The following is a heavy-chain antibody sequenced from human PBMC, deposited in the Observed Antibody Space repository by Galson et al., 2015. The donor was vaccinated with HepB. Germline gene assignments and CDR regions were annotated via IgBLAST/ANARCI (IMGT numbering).Heavy chain of an antibody. CDR1: GGSISYNY. CDR3: AKQGEAGWFDP. V-gene: IGHV4-59*08. J-gene: IGHJ5*02. D-gene: IGHD3-10*01. Sequence: SETLSLTCTVSGGSISYNYWSWIRQPPGKGLERIGYIYYSGSTNYNPSLKGRVNISVDTSKNQFSLKLSSVTAADTAVYYCAKQGEAGWFDPWGQGTLVIVSS. CDR2: IYYSGST.